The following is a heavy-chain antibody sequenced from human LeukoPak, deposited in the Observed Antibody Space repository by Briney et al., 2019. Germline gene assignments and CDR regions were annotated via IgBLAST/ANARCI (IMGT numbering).Heavy chain of an antibody. CDR2: INPSGGST. V-gene: IGHV1-46*01. Sequence: ASVKVSCKASGYTFTSYYMHWVRQAPGQGLEWMGIINPSGGSTSYAQKFQGRVTMTRDTSISTAYMELSRLRSDDTAVYYCARGDVDTAMDDYWGQGNLVTVSS. D-gene: IGHD5-18*01. CDR3: ARGDVDTAMDDY. CDR1: GYTFTSYY. J-gene: IGHJ4*02.